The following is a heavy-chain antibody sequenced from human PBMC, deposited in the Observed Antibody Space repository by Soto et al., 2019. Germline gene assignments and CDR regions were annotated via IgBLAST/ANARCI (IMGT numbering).Heavy chain of an antibody. J-gene: IGHJ4*02. CDR2: ISGGGGST. D-gene: IGHD6-6*01. Sequence: EVKLLQSGGSVVQPGGSLRLSCGASGLMFNNYAMNWVRQAPGKGLEWISAISGGGGSTHYADSVRGRFIISRDNSKNKLYMQMNSMRVEDKDVYYCAKWSSSNSARGDKGIDFWGQGTQVTVSS. CDR3: AKWSSSNSARGDKGIDF. V-gene: IGHV3-23*01. CDR1: GLMFNNYA.